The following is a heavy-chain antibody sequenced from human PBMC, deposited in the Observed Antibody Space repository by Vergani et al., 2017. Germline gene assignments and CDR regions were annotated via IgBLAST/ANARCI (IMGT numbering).Heavy chain of an antibody. Sequence: QVPLVQSGAEVKKPGASVNVSCMASGYTFTSYYIHWVRQAPGQALEWMGMINPSGGSTSYAQNFQGRIIMTRDTSTSTVYMSLSSLRSEDTAVYYCSRAHFDWLSFYYYSMTSGAKGPRSPSP. D-gene: IGHD3-9*01. CDR2: INPSGGST. J-gene: IGHJ6*02. CDR3: SRAHFDWLSFYYYSMTS. CDR1: GYTFTSYY. V-gene: IGHV1-46*03.